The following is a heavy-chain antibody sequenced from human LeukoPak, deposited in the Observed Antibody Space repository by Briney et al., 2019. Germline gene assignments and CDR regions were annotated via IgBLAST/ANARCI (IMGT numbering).Heavy chain of an antibody. J-gene: IGHJ3*02. CDR3: ARGPYSYDSSGAFDI. V-gene: IGHV4-4*07. D-gene: IGHD3-22*01. Sequence: SETLSLTCTVSGGSVTDYYWSWIRQPAGKGLEWIGRISSSGSTNYNPSLKSRVTISVDTSKNQFSLKLSSVTAADTAVYFCARGPYSYDSSGAFDIWGQGTMVTVSS. CDR2: ISSSGST. CDR1: GGSVTDYY.